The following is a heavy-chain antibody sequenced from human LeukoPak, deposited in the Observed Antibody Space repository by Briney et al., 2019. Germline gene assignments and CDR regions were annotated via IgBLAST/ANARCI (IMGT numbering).Heavy chain of an antibody. CDR3: ARDGGRAVEYYFDY. Sequence: PGGSLRLSCAASGFTFSSYSMNWVRQAPGKGLEWVSSISSSSSYIYYADSVKGRFTISRDIAKNSLYLQMNSLRAEDTAVYYCARDGGRAVEYYFDYWGQGTLVTVSS. V-gene: IGHV3-21*01. J-gene: IGHJ4*02. CDR2: ISSSSSYI. CDR1: GFTFSSYS. D-gene: IGHD3-16*01.